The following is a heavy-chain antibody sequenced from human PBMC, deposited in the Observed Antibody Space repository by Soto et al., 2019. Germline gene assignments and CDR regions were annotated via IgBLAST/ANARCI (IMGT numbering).Heavy chain of an antibody. V-gene: IGHV4-30-4*01. J-gene: IGHJ3*02. CDR2: IYYSGST. CDR3: AREGYDSSGYYHAFDI. CDR1: GGSISSGDYY. D-gene: IGHD3-22*01. Sequence: QVQLQESGPGLVKPSQTLSLTCTVSGGSISSGDYYWSWIRQPPGKGLEWIGYIYYSGSTYYNPSLKSRVTLSVDTSKNQFSLKLSSVTAADTAVYYCAREGYDSSGYYHAFDIWGQGTMVTVSS.